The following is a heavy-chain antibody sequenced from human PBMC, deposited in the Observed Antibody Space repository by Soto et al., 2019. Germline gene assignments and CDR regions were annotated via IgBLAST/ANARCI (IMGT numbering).Heavy chain of an antibody. CDR2: ISSSSSYI. V-gene: IGHV3-21*01. J-gene: IGHJ6*03. D-gene: IGHD7-27*01. CDR3: AHQANLAKQEGWDYYYYMDV. CDR1: GFTFSSYS. Sequence: GGSLRLSCAASGFTFSSYSMNWVRQAPGKGLEWVSSISSSSSYIYYADSVKGRFTISRDNAKNSLYLQMNSLRAEETAVYYCAHQANLAKQEGWDYYYYMDVWGKGTTVTVSS.